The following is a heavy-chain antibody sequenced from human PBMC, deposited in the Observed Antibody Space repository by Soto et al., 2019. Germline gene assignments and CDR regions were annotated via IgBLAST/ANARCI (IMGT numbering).Heavy chain of an antibody. CDR2: ISPYNGNT. Sequence: ASVKVSCKASGYTFTSYGISWVRQAPGQGLEWMGWISPYNGNTNYAQNLQGRVTVTTDTSTSTAYMELRSLRSDDTAVYYCERGADDFWRGDSIYGMDVWGQGTTVTVSS. CDR1: GYTFTSYG. V-gene: IGHV1-18*01. CDR3: ERGADDFWRGDSIYGMDV. D-gene: IGHD3-3*01. J-gene: IGHJ6*02.